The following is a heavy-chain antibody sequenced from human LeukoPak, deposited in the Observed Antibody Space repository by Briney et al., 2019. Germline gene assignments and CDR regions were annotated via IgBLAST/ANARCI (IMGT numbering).Heavy chain of an antibody. CDR3: AKLTAMVRGVMDY. J-gene: IGHJ4*02. CDR1: GFTFSSYA. Sequence: PGGSLRLSCAASGFTFSSYAMSWVRQAPGKGLEWVSAISGSGGSTYYADSVKGRFTISRDNSKNTLYLQMSSLRAEDTAVYYCAKLTAMVRGVMDYWGQGTLVTVSS. CDR2: ISGSGGST. V-gene: IGHV3-23*01. D-gene: IGHD3-10*01.